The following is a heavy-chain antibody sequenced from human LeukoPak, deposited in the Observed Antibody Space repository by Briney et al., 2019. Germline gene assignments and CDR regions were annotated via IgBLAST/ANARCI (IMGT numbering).Heavy chain of an antibody. CDR1: GFTFSSYA. Sequence: PGGSLRLSCAASGFTFSSYAMTWVRQAPGKGLGWVSAISGPGGAPFYADSVKGRFTISRDNSNNMLYLQMNSLRADDTALYYCAINPGDYDDFDYWGQGTLVTVSS. J-gene: IGHJ4*02. CDR3: AINPGDYDDFDY. CDR2: ISGPGGAP. D-gene: IGHD4-17*01. V-gene: IGHV3-23*01.